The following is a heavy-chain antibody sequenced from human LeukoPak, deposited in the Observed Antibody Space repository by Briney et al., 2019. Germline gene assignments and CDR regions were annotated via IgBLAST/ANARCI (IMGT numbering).Heavy chain of an antibody. J-gene: IGHJ4*02. CDR2: ISGSDTNT. V-gene: IGHV3-23*01. Sequence: GGSLRLSCAASGFTFNNYALSWVRQAPGKGLEWVSTISGSDTNTYYADSVKGRFTISRDISKNTLYLQMNSLRVEDTAVYYCARNHDYGDYGFDYWGQGTLVTVSS. CDR3: ARNHDYGDYGFDY. CDR1: GFTFNNYA. D-gene: IGHD4-17*01.